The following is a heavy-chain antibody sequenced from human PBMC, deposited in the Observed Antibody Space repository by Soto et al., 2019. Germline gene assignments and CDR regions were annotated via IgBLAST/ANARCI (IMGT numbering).Heavy chain of an antibody. D-gene: IGHD3-10*01. CDR1: GASINRDNW. CDR2: IYHTGTT. V-gene: IGHV4-4*02. CDR3: AGSVHF. Sequence: QVQLQESGPGLVNPSGTLSLTCAVSGASINRDNWWTWVRQPPGNGLEWIWDIYHTGTTNYDSSLKSRATISIDESKNHFSLNLNSVTAADTAVYYCAGSVHFWGQGTLVAVSS. J-gene: IGHJ4*02.